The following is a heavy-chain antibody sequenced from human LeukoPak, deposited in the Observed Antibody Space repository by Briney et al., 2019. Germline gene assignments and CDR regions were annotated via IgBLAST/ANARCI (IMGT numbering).Heavy chain of an antibody. CDR3: ARGAVAGTHFDY. D-gene: IGHD6-19*01. V-gene: IGHV1-69*04. Sequence: SVKVSCKASGGTFSSYAISWVRQAPGQGLEWMGRIIPILGIANYAQKFQGRVTITADKSTSTAYMELSSLRSEDTAVYYCARGAVAGTHFDYWGQGTLVTVSS. CDR2: IIPILGIA. J-gene: IGHJ4*02. CDR1: GGTFSSYA.